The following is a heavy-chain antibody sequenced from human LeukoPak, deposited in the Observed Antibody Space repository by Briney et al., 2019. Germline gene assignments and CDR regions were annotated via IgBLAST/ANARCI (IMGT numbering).Heavy chain of an antibody. V-gene: IGHV1-24*01. D-gene: IGHD5-12*01. CDR3: ATQWLRPSPNWFDP. J-gene: IGHJ5*02. CDR2: FDPEDGET. CDR1: GYTLTELS. Sequence: ASVKVSCKVPGYTLTELSMHWVRQAPGKGLEWMGGFDPEDGETIYAQKFQGRVTMTEDTSTDTAYMELSSLRSEDTAVYYCATQWLRPSPNWFDPWGQGTLVTVSS.